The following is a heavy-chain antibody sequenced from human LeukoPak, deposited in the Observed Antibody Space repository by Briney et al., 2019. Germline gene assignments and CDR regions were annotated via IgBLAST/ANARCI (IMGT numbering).Heavy chain of an antibody. Sequence: SETLSLTCTVSGGSISSYYWSWIRQPAGKGLEWIGRTYTSGSTNYNPSLKSRVTISVDTSKNQFSLKLSSVTAADTAVYYCARGPAVAATRGAFDIWGQGTMVTVSS. CDR2: TYTSGST. D-gene: IGHD6-19*01. CDR3: ARGPAVAATRGAFDI. J-gene: IGHJ3*02. CDR1: GGSISSYY. V-gene: IGHV4-4*07.